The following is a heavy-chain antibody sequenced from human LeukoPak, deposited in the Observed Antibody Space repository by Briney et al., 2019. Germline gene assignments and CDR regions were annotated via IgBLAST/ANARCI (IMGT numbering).Heavy chain of an antibody. CDR3: ATIFTYYYDSSGYSRDAFDI. Sequence: PGGSLRLSCAASGFTFDDYAMHWVRQAPGKGLEWVSGISWNSGSIGYADSVKGRFTISRDNAKNSLYLQMNSLRAEDTALYYCATIFTYYYDSSGYSRDAFDIWGPGTMVTVSS. D-gene: IGHD3-22*01. CDR1: GFTFDDYA. J-gene: IGHJ3*02. CDR2: ISWNSGSI. V-gene: IGHV3-9*01.